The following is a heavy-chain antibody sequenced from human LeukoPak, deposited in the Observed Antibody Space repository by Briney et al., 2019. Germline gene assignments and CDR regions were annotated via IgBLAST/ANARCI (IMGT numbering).Heavy chain of an antibody. D-gene: IGHD1-14*01. CDR3: ARGKYNWNHRGYYDHYMDV. CDR1: GGTFSSYA. V-gene: IGHV1-69*05. J-gene: IGHJ6*03. Sequence: AASVKVSCKASGGTFSSYAISWVRQAPGQGLEWMGGIIPIFGTANYAQKFQGRVTITTDESTSTAYMELSSLRSEDTAVYYCARGKYNWNHRGYYDHYMDVWGKGTTVNVSS. CDR2: IIPIFGTA.